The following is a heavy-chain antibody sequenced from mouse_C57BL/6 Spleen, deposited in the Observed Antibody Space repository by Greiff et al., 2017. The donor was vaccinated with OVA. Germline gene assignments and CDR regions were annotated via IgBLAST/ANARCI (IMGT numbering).Heavy chain of an antibody. D-gene: IGHD2-3*01. V-gene: IGHV1-80*01. CDR3: ARDGYDGY. CDR2: IYPGDGDT. J-gene: IGHJ2*01. Sequence: VMLVESGAELVKPGASVKISCKASGYAFSSYWMNWVKQRPGKGLEWIGQIYPGDGDTNYNGKFKGKATLTADKSSSPAYMQLSSLTSEDSAVYFCARDGYDGYWGKGTTLTVSS. CDR1: GYAFSSYW.